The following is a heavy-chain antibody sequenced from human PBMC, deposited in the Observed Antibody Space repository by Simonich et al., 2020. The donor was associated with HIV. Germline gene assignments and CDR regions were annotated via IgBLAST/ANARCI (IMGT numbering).Heavy chain of an antibody. J-gene: IGHJ4*02. CDR3: ARRDRELILYFDY. CDR2: INHSGTT. D-gene: IGHD3-3*01. V-gene: IGHV4-34*01. Sequence: QVQLQQWGAGLLKPSETLSLTCAVYGGSFSGSYWSWIRQPPGKGLEWIGEINHSGTTNYKSSLNSRATISVDKSKNQFSLKLSSVTAADAAIYYCARRDRELILYFDYWGQGNLVTVSS. CDR1: GGSFSGSY.